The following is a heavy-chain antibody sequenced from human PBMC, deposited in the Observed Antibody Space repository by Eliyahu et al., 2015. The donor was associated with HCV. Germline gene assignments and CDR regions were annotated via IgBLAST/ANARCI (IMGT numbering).Heavy chain of an antibody. Sequence: QVQLVQSGAEVKKPGASVKVSCKVSGYTLTELSMHWVRQAPGKGLEWMGGFDPEDGETIYAQKFQGRVTITEDTSTDTAYMELSSLRSEDTAVYYCATPGCSGGSCYSGYYYYGMDVWGQGTTVTVSS. CDR1: GYTLTELS. CDR3: ATPGCSGGSCYSGYYYYGMDV. V-gene: IGHV1-24*01. D-gene: IGHD2-15*01. CDR2: FDPEDGET. J-gene: IGHJ6*02.